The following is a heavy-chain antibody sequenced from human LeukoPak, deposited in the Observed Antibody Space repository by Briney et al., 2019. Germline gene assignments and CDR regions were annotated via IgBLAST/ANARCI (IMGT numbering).Heavy chain of an antibody. Sequence: PSVTLSLTCTVSGGSISSSSYFWGGIRQPPGKMLEWIRSIYYSGSTYYKPSLKSRVTISVDTSKNQFSLKLSSLTAADTAVYYCARSGPVGPAAFDIWGQGTMVTVSS. J-gene: IGHJ3*02. V-gene: IGHV4-39*01. CDR1: GGSISSSSYF. CDR3: ARSGPVGPAAFDI. CDR2: IYYSGST.